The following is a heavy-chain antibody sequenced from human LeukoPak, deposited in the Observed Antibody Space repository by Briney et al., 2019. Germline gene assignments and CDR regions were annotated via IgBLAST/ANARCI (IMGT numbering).Heavy chain of an antibody. CDR2: ISTRSTYI. J-gene: IGHJ4*02. D-gene: IGHD5-12*01. V-gene: IGHV3-21*01. Sequence: GGSLRLSCAASGFTFNYYAMTWVRQAPGKGLEWVSSISTRSTYIYYADSLKGRFTISRDNAKNSLDLQMNSLRAEDTAVYYCARGPSGYHNTGGQGTLVTVSS. CDR1: GFTFNYYA. CDR3: ARGPSGYHNT.